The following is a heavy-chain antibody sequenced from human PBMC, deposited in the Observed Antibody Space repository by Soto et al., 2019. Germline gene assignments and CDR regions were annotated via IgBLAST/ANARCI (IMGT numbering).Heavy chain of an antibody. CDR2: IIPILGIA. V-gene: IGHV1-69*02. CDR3: ARSIENYGGNYGEDY. Sequence: QVQLVQSGAEVKKPGSSVTVYCKASAGTFSSYTISWVRQAPGQGLEWMGRIIPILGIANYAQKFQGTVTITADKSTSTAYMELSSLRSEDTAVYYCARSIENYGGNYGEDYWGQGTLVTVSS. D-gene: IGHD4-17*01. J-gene: IGHJ4*02. CDR1: AGTFSSYT.